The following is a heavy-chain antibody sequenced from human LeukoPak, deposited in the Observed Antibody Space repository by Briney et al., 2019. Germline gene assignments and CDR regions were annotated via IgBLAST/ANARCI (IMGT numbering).Heavy chain of an antibody. CDR3: AKDLAATYYYYYGMDV. V-gene: IGHV3-23*01. CDR1: GFTFSSYA. D-gene: IGHD2-15*01. J-gene: IGHJ6*02. CDR2: ISGSGGST. Sequence: RGSLRLSCAASGFTFSSYAMSGVRQAPGKGLEWVSAISGSGGSTYYADSVKGRFTISRDNSKNTLYLKMSSLRAEDTAVYYCAKDLAATYYYYYGMDVWGQGTTVTVSS.